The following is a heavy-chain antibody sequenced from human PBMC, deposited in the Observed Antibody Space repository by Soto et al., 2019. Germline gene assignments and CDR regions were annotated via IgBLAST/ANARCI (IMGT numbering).Heavy chain of an antibody. V-gene: IGHV1-8*01. J-gene: IGHJ6*03. D-gene: IGHD3-9*01. Sequence: ASVKVSCKASGYTFTSYDINWVRQATGQGLEWMGWMNPNSGNTGYAQKFQGRVTMTRNTSISTAYMELSSLRSEDTAVYYFSRGRLTFLDFLTCYYYYYYYYMDVWGQGTTVTVSS. CDR1: GYTFTSYD. CDR3: SRGRLTFLDFLTCYYYYYYYYMDV. CDR2: MNPNSGNT.